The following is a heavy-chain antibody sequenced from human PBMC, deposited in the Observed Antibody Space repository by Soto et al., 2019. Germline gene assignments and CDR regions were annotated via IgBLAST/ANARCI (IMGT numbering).Heavy chain of an antibody. J-gene: IGHJ4*02. CDR3: ERRYGYCFDS. Sequence: SETLSLTCTVSGCSSSSYYWSWIRQPPGKGLELIGYICYSGSTNYNPALKSRVTISVDTSKNQFSLKLSSVTAADTAVYYCERRYGYCFDSWGQGTLVTVSS. CDR2: ICYSGST. CDR1: GCSSSSYY. V-gene: IGHV4-59*08. D-gene: IGHD2-2*03.